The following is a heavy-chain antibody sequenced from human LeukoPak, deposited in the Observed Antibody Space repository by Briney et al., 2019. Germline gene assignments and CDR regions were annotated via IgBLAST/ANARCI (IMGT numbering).Heavy chain of an antibody. V-gene: IGHV4-59*08. Sequence: SETLSLTCTVSAASISMYYWRWNRQAPGKGLEWIGYIYYTGDTKFNPSLKSRVTISLDTSKNQFSLKLTSVTAEDTALHYCTRHPRIIAGNPYFDYWGQGTVVTVSS. J-gene: IGHJ4*02. CDR2: IYYTGDT. CDR3: TRHPRIIAGNPYFDY. D-gene: IGHD6-13*01. CDR1: AASISMYY.